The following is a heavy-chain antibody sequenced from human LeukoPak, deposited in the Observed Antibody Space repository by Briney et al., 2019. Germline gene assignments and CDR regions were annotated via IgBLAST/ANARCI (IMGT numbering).Heavy chain of an antibody. D-gene: IGHD3-10*01. J-gene: IGHJ5*02. V-gene: IGHV1-18*01. CDR3: ARTYYDSGSDNWFDP. Sequence: ASVKVSCKASGYTFTSYGISWVRQAPGQGLEWMGWISAYNGNTNYAQKLQGRVTMTTDTSTSTAYMELRSLRSDDTAVYYCARTYYDSGSDNWFDPWGQGTLVTVSS. CDR1: GYTFTSYG. CDR2: ISAYNGNT.